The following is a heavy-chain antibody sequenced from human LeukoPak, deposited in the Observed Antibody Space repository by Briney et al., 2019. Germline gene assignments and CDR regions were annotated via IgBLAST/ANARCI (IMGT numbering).Heavy chain of an antibody. D-gene: IGHD2-2*01. Sequence: SETLSLTCTVSGGSYSGYYWSWIRQPAGKGLEWIGYIYSSGSTKYSPSLKSRVTMSVDTSKNQFSLKLTSVTAADTAVYYCARYYCSGTCYHFDYWGQGTLVTVSS. V-gene: IGHV4-59*08. J-gene: IGHJ4*02. CDR2: IYSSGST. CDR1: GGSYSGYY. CDR3: ARYYCSGTCYHFDY.